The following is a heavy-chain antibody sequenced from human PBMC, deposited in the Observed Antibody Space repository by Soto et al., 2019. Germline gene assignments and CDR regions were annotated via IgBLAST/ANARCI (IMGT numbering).Heavy chain of an antibody. V-gene: IGHV3-33*01. CDR3: AIFYYSGPPDPYTEF. D-gene: IGHD3-10*01. CDR1: GFSFNSYG. Sequence: PGGSLRLSCAASGFSFNSYGMHWVRQAPGKGLEKVALIWYDGSNKYYADSVKGRFTISRDNSKNKLYLQISSLRVEDTAVYYCAIFYYSGPPDPYTEFCGQGTPVTVSS. CDR2: IWYDGSNK. J-gene: IGHJ4*02.